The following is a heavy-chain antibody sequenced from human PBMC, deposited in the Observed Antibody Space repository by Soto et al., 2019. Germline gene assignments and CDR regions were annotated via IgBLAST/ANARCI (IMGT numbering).Heavy chain of an antibody. CDR3: ARMDFLLGYCSGGSCSMQGAFDI. CDR1: GGSISSGGYY. V-gene: IGHV4-31*03. CDR2: IYYSGST. D-gene: IGHD2-15*01. J-gene: IGHJ3*02. Sequence: LSLTCTVSGGSISSGGYYWSWIRQHPGKGLEWIGYIYYSGSTYYNPSLKSRVTISVDTSKNQFSLKLSSVTAADTAVYYCARMDFLLGYCSGGSCSMQGAFDIWGQGTMVTVSS.